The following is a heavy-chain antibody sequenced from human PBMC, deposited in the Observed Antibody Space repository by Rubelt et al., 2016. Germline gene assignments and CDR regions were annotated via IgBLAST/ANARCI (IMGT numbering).Heavy chain of an antibody. Sequence: QVQLQQWGAGLLKPSETLSLTCAVYGGSFSGYYWSWIRQPPGKGLEWIGEINHSGSTNYNPSLKSRVTISVDTSKNQFSLKRSSVTAADTAVYYCARPTKMATSRGAFDIWGQGTMVTVSS. V-gene: IGHV4-34*01. CDR1: GGSFSGYY. CDR2: INHSGST. J-gene: IGHJ3*02. D-gene: IGHD5-24*01. CDR3: ARPTKMATSRGAFDI.